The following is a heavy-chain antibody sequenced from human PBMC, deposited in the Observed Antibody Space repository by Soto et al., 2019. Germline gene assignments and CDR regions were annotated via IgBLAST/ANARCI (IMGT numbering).Heavy chain of an antibody. D-gene: IGHD3-16*02. Sequence: PGGSLRLSCAASGFTFSSYALSWVRQAPGKGLEWVSGISGRGSTNYADSVKGRFAISRDNSKNTLYLQMNSLRAEDTAVYYCTKEKDYEYVWGTYRYTSDYWGQGTLVTVSS. CDR1: GFTFSSYA. V-gene: IGHV3-23*01. CDR3: TKEKDYEYVWGTYRYTSDY. CDR2: ISGRGST. J-gene: IGHJ4*02.